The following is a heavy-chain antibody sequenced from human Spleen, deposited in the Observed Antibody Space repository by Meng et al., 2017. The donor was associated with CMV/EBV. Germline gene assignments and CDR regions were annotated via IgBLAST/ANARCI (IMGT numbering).Heavy chain of an antibody. CDR1: GGSFSGYY. CDR3: ARGRIGRSIMITFGGVTANWFDT. V-gene: IGHV4-34*01. J-gene: IGHJ5*02. CDR2: INHSGST. Sequence: QVQLQQWGAGLLKPSETLSLTGAVYGGSFSGYYWSWIRQPPGKGLEWIGEINHSGSTNYNPSLKSRVTISVDTSKNQFSLKLSSVTAADTAVYYCARGRIGRSIMITFGGVTANWFDTWGQGTLVTVSS. D-gene: IGHD3-16*01.